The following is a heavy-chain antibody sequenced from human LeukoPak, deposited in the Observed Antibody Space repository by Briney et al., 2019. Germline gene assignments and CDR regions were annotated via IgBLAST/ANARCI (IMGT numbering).Heavy chain of an antibody. J-gene: IGHJ3*02. CDR2: INHSGST. D-gene: IGHD5-24*01. CDR3: ARGWPHEIYDAFDI. Sequence: PSETLSLTCAVYGASFSGYYWSWIRQPPGKGLEWIGEINHSGSTNYNPSLKSRVTISVDTSKNQFSLKLSSVTAADTAVYYCARGWPHEIYDAFDIWGQGTMVTVSS. V-gene: IGHV4-34*01. CDR1: GASFSGYY.